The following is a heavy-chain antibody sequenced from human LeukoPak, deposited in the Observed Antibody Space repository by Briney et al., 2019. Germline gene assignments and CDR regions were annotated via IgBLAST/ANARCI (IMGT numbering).Heavy chain of an antibody. D-gene: IGHD3-16*01. CDR2: IYYNKNS. CDR3: ARDGGLQSHFDF. CDR1: GDSFTDYY. V-gene: IGHV4-59*01. Sequence: PSETLSVTCNVIGDSFTDYYWNWIRQPPGKGLEWIGYIYYNKNSNYSPSLKGRVTLSVDTSRNQFSLHLASVTAADTAMYYCARDGGLQSHFDFWGQGILVTVAS. J-gene: IGHJ4*02.